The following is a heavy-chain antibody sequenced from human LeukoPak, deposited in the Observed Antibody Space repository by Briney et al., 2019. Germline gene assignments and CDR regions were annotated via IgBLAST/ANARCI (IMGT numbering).Heavy chain of an antibody. CDR1: GFTFDDYG. J-gene: IGHJ4*02. V-gene: IGHV3-20*04. D-gene: IGHD3-22*01. CDR2: INWNGGST. CDR3: ARNYYDSSGYPVLPDY. Sequence: GGSLRLSCAASGFTFDDYGMSWVRQAPGKGLEWVSGINWNGGSTGYADSVKGRFTISRDNAKNSLYLQMNSLRAEDTALYYCARNYYDSSGYPVLPDYWGQGTLVTVSS.